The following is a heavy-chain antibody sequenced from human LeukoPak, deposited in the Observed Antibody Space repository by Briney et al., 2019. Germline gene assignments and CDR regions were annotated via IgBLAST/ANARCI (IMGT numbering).Heavy chain of an antibody. CDR3: VRTSTGSYPFGS. CDR2: VNSDGSGT. J-gene: IGHJ5*02. V-gene: IGHV3-74*01. D-gene: IGHD1-1*01. CDR1: GFTFSSYA. Sequence: GGSLRLSCAASGFTFSSYAMSWVRQAPGKGLVWVSRVNSDGSGTIYADSVKGRFTISRDNARNTVNLQMNGLRADDTGVYYCVRTSTGSYPFGSWGQGTLVTVSS.